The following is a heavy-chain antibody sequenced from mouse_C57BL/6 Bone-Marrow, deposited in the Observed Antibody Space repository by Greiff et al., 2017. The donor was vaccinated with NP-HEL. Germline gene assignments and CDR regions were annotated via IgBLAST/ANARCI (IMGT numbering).Heavy chain of an antibody. Sequence: EVQLVESGGGLVKPGGSLKLSCAASGFTFSSYAMSWVRQTPEKRLEWVATISDGGSYTYYPDNVKGRFTISRDNAKNNLYLQMSHLKSEDTAMYYCARVAQAFDYWGQGTTLPVSS. V-gene: IGHV5-4*01. J-gene: IGHJ2*01. CDR2: ISDGGSYT. CDR1: GFTFSSYA. CDR3: ARVAQAFDY. D-gene: IGHD3-2*02.